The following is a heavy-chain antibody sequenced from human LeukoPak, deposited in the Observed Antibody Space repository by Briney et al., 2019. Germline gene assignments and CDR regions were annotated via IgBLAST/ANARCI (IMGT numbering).Heavy chain of an antibody. CDR3: AVHDYGGNGWDY. CDR2: ISAGNGNT. Sequence: ASVKVSCKASGYTFTSYAIHWVRQAPGQRLEWMGWISAGNGNTKYSQNFQSRVTFISNTSATTAFMELSSLRSEDTAVYYCAVHDYGGNGWDYWGQGTLVTVSS. J-gene: IGHJ4*02. V-gene: IGHV1-3*01. CDR1: GYTFTSYA. D-gene: IGHD4-23*01.